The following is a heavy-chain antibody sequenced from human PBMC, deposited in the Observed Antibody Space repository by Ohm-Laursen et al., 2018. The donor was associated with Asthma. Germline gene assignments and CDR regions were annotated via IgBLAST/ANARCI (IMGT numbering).Heavy chain of an antibody. Sequence: SLRLSCSASGFTFSSYGMHWVRQAPGKGLEWVAVIWYDGSNKYYADSVKGRFTISRDNSKNTLYLQMNSLRAEDTAVYYCARDSPLYAKDYWGQGTQVTVSS. D-gene: IGHD5/OR15-5a*01. V-gene: IGHV3-33*01. CDR1: GFTFSSYG. CDR2: IWYDGSNK. CDR3: ARDSPLYAKDY. J-gene: IGHJ4*02.